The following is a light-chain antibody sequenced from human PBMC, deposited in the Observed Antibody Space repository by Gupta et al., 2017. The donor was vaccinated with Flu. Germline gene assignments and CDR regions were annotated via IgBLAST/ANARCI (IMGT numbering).Light chain of an antibody. J-gene: IGKJ1*01. CDR2: AGS. Sequence: DIVSTHSPATLSLSPGERATLSCRATQSLTSTRLAWYQHKPGRAPRLLIYAGSTRATGIPDRFSGGGSGTDFTLIINRLEPEDVAVFYCQQDENSPGTFGQGTKVEI. CDR1: QSLTSTR. CDR3: QQDENSPGT. V-gene: IGKV3-20*01.